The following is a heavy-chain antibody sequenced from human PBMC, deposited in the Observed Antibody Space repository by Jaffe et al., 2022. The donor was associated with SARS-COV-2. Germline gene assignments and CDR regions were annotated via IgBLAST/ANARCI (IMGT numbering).Heavy chain of an antibody. J-gene: IGHJ4*02. D-gene: IGHD7-27*01. CDR1: AFTFNFSV. Sequence: QGQLVESGGGVVQPGRSLRLSCLASAFTFNFSVMHWVRQPPGKGLEWVALISYDGSTERYADSVKGRFTISRDNSKNTLFLQMSRLRAEDAAVYYCASSLTGNAVGYWGQGTLVTVSS. V-gene: IGHV3-30*03. CDR2: ISYDGSTE. CDR3: ASSLTGNAVGY.